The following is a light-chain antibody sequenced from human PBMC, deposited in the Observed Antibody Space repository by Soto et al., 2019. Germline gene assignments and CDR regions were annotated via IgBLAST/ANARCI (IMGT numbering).Light chain of an antibody. CDR1: QSVSNNY. CDR3: QQYGSSPWT. CDR2: AAS. Sequence: EIVLTQSPGTLSLSPGERATLSCRASQSVSNNYLAWYRQKPGQAPRLLIYAASSRATGIPDRFSGSGSGTDFTLTINTLEPEDFVLYFCQQYGSSPWTFGQGTKVEIK. J-gene: IGKJ1*01. V-gene: IGKV3-20*01.